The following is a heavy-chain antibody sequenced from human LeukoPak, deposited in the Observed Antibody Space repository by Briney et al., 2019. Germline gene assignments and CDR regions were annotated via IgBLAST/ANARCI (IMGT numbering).Heavy chain of an antibody. Sequence: PSGTLSLTCAVSGGSISSSNWWSWVRQPPGKGLEWIGEIYHSGSTNYNPSLKSRVTISVDKSKNQFSLKLSSVTAADTAVYYCARESGGYGSSAWLYRPSYGMDVWGQGTTVTVSS. CDR3: ARESGGYGSSAWLYRPSYGMDV. CDR1: GGSISSSNW. V-gene: IGHV4-4*02. J-gene: IGHJ6*02. D-gene: IGHD6-13*01. CDR2: IYHSGST.